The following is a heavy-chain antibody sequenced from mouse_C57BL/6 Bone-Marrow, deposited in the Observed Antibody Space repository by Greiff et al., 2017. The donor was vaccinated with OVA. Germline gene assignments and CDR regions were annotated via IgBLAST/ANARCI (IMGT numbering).Heavy chain of an antibody. J-gene: IGHJ1*03. CDR2: SRNKANDYTT. Sequence: EVMLVDSGGGLVQSGRSLRLSCATSGFTFSDFYMEWVRQAPGKGLEWIAASRNKANDYTTEYSASVKGRFIVSRDTSQSILYLQMNALRAEDTAIYYCARDDYYWYFDVWGTGTTVTVSS. CDR1: GFTFSDFY. V-gene: IGHV7-1*01. CDR3: ARDDYYWYFDV.